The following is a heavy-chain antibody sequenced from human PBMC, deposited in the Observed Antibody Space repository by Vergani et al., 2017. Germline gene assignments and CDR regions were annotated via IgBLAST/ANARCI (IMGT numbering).Heavy chain of an antibody. CDR1: GGTFSSYA. J-gene: IGHJ6*03. V-gene: IGHV1-69*01. CDR3: ARGEGIYSGYDSDYYYYYMDV. CDR2: IIPIFGTA. Sequence: QVQLVQSGAEVKKPGSSVKVSCKASGGTFSSYAISWVRQAPGQGLEWMGGIIPIFGTANYAQKFQGRVTITADESTSTAYMELSSLRSKDTAVYYCARGEGIYSGYDSDYYYYYMDVWGKGTTVTVSS. D-gene: IGHD5-12*01.